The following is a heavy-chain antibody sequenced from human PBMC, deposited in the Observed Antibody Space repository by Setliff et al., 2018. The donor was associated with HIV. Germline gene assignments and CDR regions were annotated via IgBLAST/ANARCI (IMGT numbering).Heavy chain of an antibody. Sequence: LSLTCTVSGDSISSGSYYWSWIRQPAGKGLEWIGHVYTSGSTDYNPSLNSRLTISIDTARNQFSLRLNSVTAADTAVYVCARVGLAYSGDMDVWGKGTTVTVSS. CDR3: ARVGLAYSGDMDV. D-gene: IGHD2-21*01. CDR1: GDSISSGSYY. CDR2: VYTSGST. J-gene: IGHJ6*03. V-gene: IGHV4-61*09.